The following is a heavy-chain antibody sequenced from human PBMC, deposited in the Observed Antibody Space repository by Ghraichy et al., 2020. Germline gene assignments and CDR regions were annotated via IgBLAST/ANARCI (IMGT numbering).Heavy chain of an antibody. CDR1: GGSISSSSYY. D-gene: IGHD6-6*01. V-gene: IGHV4-39*01. CDR3: ARIPLYSSSWESRVRDYYYYGMDV. CDR2: IYYSGST. J-gene: IGHJ6*02. Sequence: SETLSLTCTVSGGSISSSSYYWGWIRQPPGKGLEWIGSIYYSGSTYYNPSLKSRVTISVDTSKNQFSLKLSSVTAADTAVYYCARIPLYSSSWESRVRDYYYYGMDVWGQGTTVTVSS.